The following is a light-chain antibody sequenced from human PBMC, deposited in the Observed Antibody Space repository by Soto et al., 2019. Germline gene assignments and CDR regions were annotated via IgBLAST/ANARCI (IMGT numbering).Light chain of an antibody. CDR3: QQANSFPFA. CDR1: QGISSW. Sequence: DIQMTQSPSSVSASVGDRVTITCRASQGISSWLAWYQQKPGKAPMLLIYAASSLQSGVPSMYRGSGSVTDFTLSISSLKPEDCATYYCQQANSFPFAFGPGTKVDIK. J-gene: IGKJ3*01. CDR2: AAS. V-gene: IGKV1-12*01.